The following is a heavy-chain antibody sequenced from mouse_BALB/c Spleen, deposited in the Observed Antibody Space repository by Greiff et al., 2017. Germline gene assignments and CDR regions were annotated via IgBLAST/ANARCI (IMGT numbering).Heavy chain of an antibody. CDR3: ARHYGYDRDAMGY. CDR2: ISSGGSYT. V-gene: IGHV5-6*01. CDR1: GFTFSSYG. D-gene: IGHD2-2*01. J-gene: IGHJ4*01. Sequence: EVKLVESGGDLVKPGGSLKLSCAASGFTFSSYGMSWVRQTPDKRLEWVATISSGGSYTYYPDSVKGRFTISRDNAKNTLYLQMSSLKSEDTAMYYCARHYGYDRDAMGYWGQGTSVTVSS.